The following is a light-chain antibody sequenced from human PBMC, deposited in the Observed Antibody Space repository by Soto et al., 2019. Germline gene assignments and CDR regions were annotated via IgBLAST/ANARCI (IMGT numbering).Light chain of an antibody. CDR3: SSYTSSSTLV. V-gene: IGLV2-14*01. CDR1: SSDVGGYNS. CDR2: EVS. Sequence: QSALTQPASVSGSPGQSITISCTGTSSDVGGYNSVSWYQQHPGKAPKLMIYEVSNRPSGVSNRFSGSKSANTASLTISGLQAEDEADYSCSSYTSSSTLVFGGGTKLTVL. J-gene: IGLJ2*01.